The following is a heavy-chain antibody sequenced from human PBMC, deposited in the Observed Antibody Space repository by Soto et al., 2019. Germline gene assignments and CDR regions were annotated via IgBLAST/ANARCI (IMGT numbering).Heavy chain of an antibody. V-gene: IGHV1-58*01. CDR2: IVVGSGNT. J-gene: IGHJ4*02. CDR3: AKDPAPERITIFGVVIIYGGFDY. D-gene: IGHD3-3*01. Sequence: ASVKVSCKASGFTFNSSAVQWVRQARGQRLEWIGWIVVGSGNTNYAQKFQERVTITRDMSTSTAYMELSSLRSEDTAVYYCAKDPAPERITIFGVVIIYGGFDYWGQGTLVAVSS. CDR1: GFTFNSSA.